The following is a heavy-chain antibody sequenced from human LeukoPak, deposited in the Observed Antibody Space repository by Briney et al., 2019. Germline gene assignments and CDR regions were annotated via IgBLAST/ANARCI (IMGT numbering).Heavy chain of an antibody. CDR3: AKLGTYFYFDF. J-gene: IGHJ2*01. Sequence: GGSLRLSCAASGFNFSPYGMSWIRQAAGKGLEWVAGISGSGSDTYYADSVKGRFTISRDNFKNTVDLQMNSLRADDTAVYYCAKLGTYFYFDFWGRGTLVTVSS. CDR1: GFNFSPYG. V-gene: IGHV3-23*01. D-gene: IGHD7-27*01. CDR2: ISGSGSDT.